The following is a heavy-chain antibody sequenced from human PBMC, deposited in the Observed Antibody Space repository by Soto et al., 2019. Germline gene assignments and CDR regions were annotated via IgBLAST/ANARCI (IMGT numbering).Heavy chain of an antibody. D-gene: IGHD2-15*01. CDR1: GGPFSGYY. Sequence: QVQLQQWGAGLLKPSETLSLTCAVHGGPFSGYYWSWIRQPPGKGLEWIGEINYSGNTNYTPSLKSRVTISVDTSNKHFSLRLSSVTAADTAVYYFARGIGGTSDYWGQGTLVTVSS. J-gene: IGHJ4*02. CDR3: ARGIGGTSDY. V-gene: IGHV4-34*01. CDR2: INYSGNT.